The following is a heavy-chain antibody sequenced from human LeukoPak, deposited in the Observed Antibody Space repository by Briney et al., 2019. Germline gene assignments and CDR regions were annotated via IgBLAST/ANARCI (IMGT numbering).Heavy chain of an antibody. Sequence: SETLSLTCAVYGGSFSGYYWSWIRQPPGKGLEWIGEINHSGSTNYNPSLKSRVTISVDTSKNQFSLELSSVTAADTAVYYCARFSSGWYGWFDPWGQGTLVTVSS. J-gene: IGHJ5*02. D-gene: IGHD6-19*01. V-gene: IGHV4-34*01. CDR3: ARFSSGWYGWFDP. CDR2: INHSGST. CDR1: GGSFSGYY.